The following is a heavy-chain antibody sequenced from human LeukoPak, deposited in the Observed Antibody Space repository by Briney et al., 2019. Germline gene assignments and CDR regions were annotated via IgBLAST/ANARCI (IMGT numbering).Heavy chain of an antibody. D-gene: IGHD2-2*01. V-gene: IGHV1-69*05. CDR3: ARDPAAGPGPHGY. CDR1: GGTFSSYA. J-gene: IGHJ4*02. Sequence: RASVKVSCEASGGTFSSYAISWVRQAPGQGLEWMGGIIPIFGTANYAQKFQGRVTITTDESTSTAYMELRSLRSDDTAVYYCARDPAAGPGPHGYWGQGTLVTVSS. CDR2: IIPIFGTA.